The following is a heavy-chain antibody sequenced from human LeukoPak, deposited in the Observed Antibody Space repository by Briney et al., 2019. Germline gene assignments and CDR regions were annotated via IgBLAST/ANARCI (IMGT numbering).Heavy chain of an antibody. Sequence: SETLSLTCTVSGGSINSYYWSWIRQPPGKGLEWIGYIYYSGSTNYNPSLKSRVTISVDTSKNQFPLKLSSVTAADTAVYYCARSELELRITNWGYNWFDPWGQGTLVTVSS. D-gene: IGHD1-7*01. CDR1: GGSINSYY. CDR3: ARSELELRITNWGYNWFDP. V-gene: IGHV4-59*01. J-gene: IGHJ5*02. CDR2: IYYSGST.